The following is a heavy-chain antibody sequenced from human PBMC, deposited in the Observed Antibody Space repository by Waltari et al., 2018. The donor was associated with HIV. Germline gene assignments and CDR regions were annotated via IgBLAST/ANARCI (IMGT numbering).Heavy chain of an antibody. J-gene: IGHJ6*02. D-gene: IGHD2-15*01. V-gene: IGHV3-30*02. Sequence: QGQLVESGGGVVQPGGSLRLSCAATGSSFGISGMHWARQAPAKGLEWVTFIRYDGNTKYYADSVKGRFTISRDNSKNTLYLQMSSLRAEDTAVYYCAKELRSGYSYYYYGMDVWGQGTTVTASS. CDR3: AKELRSGYSYYYYGMDV. CDR2: IRYDGNTK. CDR1: GSSFGISG.